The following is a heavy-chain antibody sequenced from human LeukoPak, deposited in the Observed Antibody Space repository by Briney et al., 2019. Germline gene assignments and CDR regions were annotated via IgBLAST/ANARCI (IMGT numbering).Heavy chain of an antibody. CDR1: GFTFTSYA. V-gene: IGHV3-23*01. J-gene: IGHJ4*02. CDR2: ISGSGGST. D-gene: IGHD3-10*01. CDR3: AKYGGITMVGGLIQHLDY. Sequence: HLGGSLRLSCAASGFTFTSYAMSWVRQAPGKGLEWVSGISGSGGSTYYADSVKGRFTISRDNSKNTLYLQMNSLRAEDTAVYYCAKYGGITMVGGLIQHLDYWGQGTLVTVSS.